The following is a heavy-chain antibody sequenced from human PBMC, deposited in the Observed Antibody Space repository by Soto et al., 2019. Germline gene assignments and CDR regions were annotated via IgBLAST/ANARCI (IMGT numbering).Heavy chain of an antibody. Sequence: GESLKISCQASGYSFSNFWIAWVRQMPGEGLEWLGIIYPDDSDTRYSPSFLGQVTISADKSISTAYLQWSSLKASDTAMYYCARRGYYYGSGSQGPNAFDIWGQGTMVTVSS. V-gene: IGHV5-51*01. D-gene: IGHD3-10*01. CDR3: ARRGYYYGSGSQGPNAFDI. CDR2: IYPDDSDT. J-gene: IGHJ3*02. CDR1: GYSFSNFW.